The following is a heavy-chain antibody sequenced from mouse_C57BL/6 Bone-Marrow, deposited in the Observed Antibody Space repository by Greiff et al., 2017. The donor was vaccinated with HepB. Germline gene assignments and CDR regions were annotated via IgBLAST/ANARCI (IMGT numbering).Heavy chain of an antibody. Sequence: EVKWVESGGGLVKPGGSLKLSCAASGFTFSSYAMSWVRQTPEKRLEWVATISDGGSYTYYPDNVKGRFTISRDNAKNNLYLQMSHLKSEDTAMYYCARGITTVVRAYWGQGTLVTVSA. CDR2: ISDGGSYT. J-gene: IGHJ3*01. V-gene: IGHV5-4*03. CDR3: ARGITTVVRAY. CDR1: GFTFSSYA. D-gene: IGHD1-1*01.